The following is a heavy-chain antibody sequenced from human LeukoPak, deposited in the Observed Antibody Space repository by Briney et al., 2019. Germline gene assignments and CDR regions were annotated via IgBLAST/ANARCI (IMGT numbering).Heavy chain of an antibody. CDR2: IIPIFGTT. CDR1: GASFSTYA. J-gene: IGHJ4*02. CDR3: ARGTNIAAPGGGDLDY. D-gene: IGHD5-12*01. V-gene: IGHV1-69*05. Sequence: GASVKVSCKASGASFSTYAVSWVRQVPGQGLEWMGRIIPIFGTTKYAQKFQGRVTITTDESTTTGYMELSSLESEDTAVYYCARGTNIAAPGGGDLDYWGQGTLVTVSS.